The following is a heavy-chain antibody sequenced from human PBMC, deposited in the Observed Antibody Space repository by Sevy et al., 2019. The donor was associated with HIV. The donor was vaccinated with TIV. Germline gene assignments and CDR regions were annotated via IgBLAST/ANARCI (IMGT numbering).Heavy chain of an antibody. CDR3: ARDFDSSGYYQHGGY. V-gene: IGHV3-30-3*01. Sequence: GGSLRLSCAASGFTFSSYAMHWVRQAPGKGLEWVAVISYDGSNKYYADSVKDRFTISRDNSKNTLYLQMNSLRAEDTAVYYCARDFDSSGYYQHGGYWGQGTLVTVSS. CDR1: GFTFSSYA. J-gene: IGHJ4*02. CDR2: ISYDGSNK. D-gene: IGHD3-22*01.